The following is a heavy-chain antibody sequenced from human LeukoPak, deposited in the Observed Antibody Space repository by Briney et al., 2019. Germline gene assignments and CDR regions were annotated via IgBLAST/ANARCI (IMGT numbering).Heavy chain of an antibody. CDR1: GFIFSTHA. D-gene: IGHD2-15*01. V-gene: IGHV3-23*01. CDR2: ISDSGRST. Sequence: AGGSLRLSCVASGFIFSTHAMSWVRQAPGKGLEWVAGISDSGRSTNYADSVKGRFTISRDNPKNTLYLQMNSLRAEDTAVYFCAKRGVVIRVILVGFHKEAYYFDSWGQGALVTVSS. CDR3: AKRGVVIRVILVGFHKEAYYFDS. J-gene: IGHJ4*02.